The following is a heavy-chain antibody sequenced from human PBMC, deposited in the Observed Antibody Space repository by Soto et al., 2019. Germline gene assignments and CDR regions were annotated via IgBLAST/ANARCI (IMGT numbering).Heavy chain of an antibody. J-gene: IGHJ6*01. D-gene: IGHD3-16*01. Sequence: QVQLVQSGAEVKKPGASVKLSCKASGYSFTNYAMHWVRQAPGQRLEWLGWINAGNGNTKYSQKFQGRVTLTRDTSASTVYMERSSLRSEDTAVVYCARATLRYYARDVGGQGTKVTVSS. CDR2: INAGNGNT. CDR3: ARATLRYYARDV. CDR1: GYSFTNYA. V-gene: IGHV1-3*01.